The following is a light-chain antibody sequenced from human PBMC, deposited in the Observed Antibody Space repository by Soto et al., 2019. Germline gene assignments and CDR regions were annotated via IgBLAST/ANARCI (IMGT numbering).Light chain of an antibody. CDR2: AAS. Sequence: DIHMTQSPSSLSASVGARVTITCRASQSISNWMAWYQQKPGKAPELLIYAASTLQRGVPSRFSGSGSGTDFTLTISCLQSEDFATYYCQQYYSFPFTFGQGTRLEIK. V-gene: IGKV1D-16*01. CDR1: QSISNW. CDR3: QQYYSFPFT. J-gene: IGKJ5*01.